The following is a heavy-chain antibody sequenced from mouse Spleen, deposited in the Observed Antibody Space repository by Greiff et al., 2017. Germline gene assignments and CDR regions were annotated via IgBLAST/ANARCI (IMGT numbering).Heavy chain of an antibody. V-gene: IGHV1-82*01. Sequence: VQLQESGPELVKPGASVKISCKASGYAFSSSWMNWVKQRPGKGLEWIGRIYPGDGDTNYNGKFKGKATLTADKSSSTAYMQLSSLTSEDSAVYFCARWYGNYGGVYYAMDYWGQGTSVTVSS. D-gene: IGHD2-10*02. CDR1: GYAFSSSW. J-gene: IGHJ4*01. CDR2: IYPGDGDT. CDR3: ARWYGNYGGVYYAMDY.